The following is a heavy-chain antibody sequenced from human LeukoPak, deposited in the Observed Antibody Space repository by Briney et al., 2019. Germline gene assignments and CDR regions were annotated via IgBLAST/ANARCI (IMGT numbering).Heavy chain of an antibody. Sequence: SETLSLTCTVSGASISGNLWTWIRQPPGKGLEWIAYVYDNGDTRYHPSFTGRVSISVDLSRNQFSLRLTSVLAADTADYFCARLSDYDVERSHYMDVWGKGTTVTVSS. J-gene: IGHJ6*03. V-gene: IGHV4-59*01. CDR3: ARLSDYDVERSHYMDV. CDR1: GASISGNL. CDR2: VYDNGDT. D-gene: IGHD3-22*01.